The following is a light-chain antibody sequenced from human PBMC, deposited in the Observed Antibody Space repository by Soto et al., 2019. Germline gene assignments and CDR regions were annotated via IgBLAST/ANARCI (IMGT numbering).Light chain of an antibody. Sequence: EIVLTQSPGTLSLSPGERAALSCRASQSFGSSYLAWYQQKPGQAPRLLIYAASSRATGIPDRFSGSGSGTDFTLTINRLEPEDFAVYYCQQYGDSWTFGQGTK. J-gene: IGKJ1*01. CDR2: AAS. V-gene: IGKV3-20*01. CDR3: QQYGDSWT. CDR1: QSFGSSY.